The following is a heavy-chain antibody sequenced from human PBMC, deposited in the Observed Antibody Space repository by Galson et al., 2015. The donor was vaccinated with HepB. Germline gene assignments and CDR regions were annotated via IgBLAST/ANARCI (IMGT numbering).Heavy chain of an antibody. CDR2: IIPIFGKA. Sequence: SVKVSCKASGGTFNSYAIGWVRQAPGQGLEWMGGIIPIFGKANYAQKFQGRVTITADKSTSTAYMELSSLRSEDTAVYYCARADDSSGPYWGQGTLVTVSS. D-gene: IGHD3-22*01. V-gene: IGHV1-69*06. J-gene: IGHJ1*01. CDR1: GGTFNSYA. CDR3: ARADDSSGPY.